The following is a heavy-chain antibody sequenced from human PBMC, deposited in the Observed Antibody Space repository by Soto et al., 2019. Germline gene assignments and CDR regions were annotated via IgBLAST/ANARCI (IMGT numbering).Heavy chain of an antibody. CDR3: ARGLSRIAAAGDGIDY. Sequence: QVQLQQWGAGLLKPSETLSLTCAVYGGSFSGYYWSWIRQPPGKGLEWIGGINHSGSTNYNPSLKCRVTISVDTSKNQFSLKLSPVTAADTAVYYCARGLSRIAAAGDGIDYWGQGTLVTVSS. CDR1: GGSFSGYY. V-gene: IGHV4-34*01. CDR2: INHSGST. D-gene: IGHD6-13*01. J-gene: IGHJ4*02.